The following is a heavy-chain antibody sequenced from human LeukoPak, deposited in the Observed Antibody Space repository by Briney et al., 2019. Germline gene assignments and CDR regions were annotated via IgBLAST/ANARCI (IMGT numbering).Heavy chain of an antibody. V-gene: IGHV3-30*03. CDR3: ATGPYGGYDEAFYFDY. D-gene: IGHD5-12*01. CDR1: GFTFSSYG. J-gene: IGHJ4*02. Sequence: GGSLRLSCAASGFTFSSYGMHWVRQAPGKGLEWVAVISYDGSNKYYADSVKGRFTISRDNSKNTLYLQMNSLRAEDTAVYYCATGPYGGYDEAFYFDYWGQGTLVTVSS. CDR2: ISYDGSNK.